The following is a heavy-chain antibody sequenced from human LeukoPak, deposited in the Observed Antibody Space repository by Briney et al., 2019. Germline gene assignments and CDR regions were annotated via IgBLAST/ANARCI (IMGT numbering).Heavy chain of an antibody. V-gene: IGHV3-11*04. Sequence: PGGSLRLSCAASGFTFSDYYMSWIRQAPGKGLEWVSYISSSGSTIYYADSAKGRFTISRDNAKNSLYLQMNSLRAEDTAVYYCAKVDGVLDYGSGSPSVDYWGQGTLVTVSS. CDR2: ISSSGSTI. CDR3: AKVDGVLDYGSGSPSVDY. CDR1: GFTFSDYY. D-gene: IGHD3-10*01. J-gene: IGHJ4*02.